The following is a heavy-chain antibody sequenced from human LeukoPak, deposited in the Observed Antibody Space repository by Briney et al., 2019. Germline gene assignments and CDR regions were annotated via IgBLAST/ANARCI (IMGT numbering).Heavy chain of an antibody. J-gene: IGHJ4*02. CDR2: IYYSGST. CDR3: ARVMDTAMAGIDY. V-gene: IGHV4-30-4*01. Sequence: SETLSLTCTVSGGSISSGDYYWSWIRQPPGKGLEWIGYIYYSGSTYYNPSLKSRATISVDTSKNQFSLKLSSVTAADTAVYYCARVMDTAMAGIDYWGQGTLVTVSS. CDR1: GGSISSGDYY. D-gene: IGHD5-18*01.